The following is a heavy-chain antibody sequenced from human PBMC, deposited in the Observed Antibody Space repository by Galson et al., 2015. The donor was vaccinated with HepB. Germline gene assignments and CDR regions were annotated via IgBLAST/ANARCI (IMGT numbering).Heavy chain of an antibody. D-gene: IGHD3-10*01. CDR2: IRYDGSNK. CDR3: AKAPTRKLWFGESPLINDAFDI. J-gene: IGHJ3*02. CDR1: GFTFSSYG. Sequence: SLRLSCAASGFTFSSYGMHWVRQAPGKGLEWVAFIRYDGSNKYYADSVKGRFTISRDNSKNTLYLQMNSLRAEDTAVYYCAKAPTRKLWFGESPLINDAFDIWGQGTMVTVSS. V-gene: IGHV3-30*02.